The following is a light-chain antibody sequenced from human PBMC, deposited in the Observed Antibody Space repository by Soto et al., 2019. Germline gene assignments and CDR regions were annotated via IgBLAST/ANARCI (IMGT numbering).Light chain of an antibody. J-gene: IGLJ1*01. V-gene: IGLV1-47*01. CDR2: KNN. Sequence: QSVLTQPPSASGTPGQRVTISCSGGSFNVGKNLVYWYQQRPGTAPKLIIFKNNQRPSGVSHRFSGSKSGNTASLTISGLQAEDEADYYCSSYTSSSTFVFGTGTKLTVL. CDR3: SSYTSSSTFV. CDR1: SFNVGKNL.